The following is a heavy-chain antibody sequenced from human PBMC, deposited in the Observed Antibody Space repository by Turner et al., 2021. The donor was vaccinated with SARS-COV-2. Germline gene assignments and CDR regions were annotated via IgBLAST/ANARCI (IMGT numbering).Heavy chain of an antibody. CDR2: MSSSSSYI. Sequence: EVQLVESRGGLVKPGGSLRLSCAASGFTFSSYSMNWVRQAPGKGLEWVSSMSSSSSYIYYADSVKGRFTISRDNAKNSLYLQMNSLRAEDTAVYFCSSSGSYFTDYWGQGTLVTVSS. CDR3: SSSGSYFTDY. J-gene: IGHJ4*02. V-gene: IGHV3-21*01. CDR1: GFTFSSYS. D-gene: IGHD1-26*01.